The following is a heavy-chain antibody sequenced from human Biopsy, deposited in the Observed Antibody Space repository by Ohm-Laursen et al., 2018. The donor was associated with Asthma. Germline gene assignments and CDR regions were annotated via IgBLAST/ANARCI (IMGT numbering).Heavy chain of an antibody. CDR1: PGSFSGFF. Sequence: SETLSLTCHVYPGSFSGFFWTWIRQSPRKGLEWIGETNERGVTNNNPSLKSRVIISIDTYWNRVSLKLTSVTAADTAVYYCARGPELDVWGQGTTVTVSS. V-gene: IGHV4-34*01. J-gene: IGHJ6*02. CDR2: TNERGVT. CDR3: ARGPELDV.